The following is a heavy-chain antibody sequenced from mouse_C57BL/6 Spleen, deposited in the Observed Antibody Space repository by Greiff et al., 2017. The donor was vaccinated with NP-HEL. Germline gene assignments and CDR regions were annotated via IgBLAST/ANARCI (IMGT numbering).Heavy chain of an antibody. Sequence: QVQLQQPGAELVRPGSSVKLSCKASGYTFTSYWMHWVKQRPIQGLEWIGNIDPSDSETHYNQKFKDKATLTVDKYSSTAYMQLSSLTSEDSAVYYCARESTVVATRLLYYAMDYWGQGTSVTVSS. CDR3: ARESTVVATRLLYYAMDY. CDR2: IDPSDSET. CDR1: GYTFTSYW. V-gene: IGHV1-52*01. D-gene: IGHD1-1*01. J-gene: IGHJ4*01.